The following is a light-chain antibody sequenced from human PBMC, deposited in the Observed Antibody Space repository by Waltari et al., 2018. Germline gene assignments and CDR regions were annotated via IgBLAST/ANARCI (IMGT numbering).Light chain of an antibody. J-gene: IGLJ1*01. V-gene: IGLV2-14*01. CDR3: ISYSSTSYNYV. Sequence: QSALTQPASVSGSPGQSITISCTGTSSDVGCYDYVSWYQQHAGKAPKLLIYDVTKRPSGVSNRFSGSKSGNTASLTISGLQAEDEADYYCISYSSTSYNYVFGTGTKVTVL. CDR2: DVT. CDR1: SSDVGCYDY.